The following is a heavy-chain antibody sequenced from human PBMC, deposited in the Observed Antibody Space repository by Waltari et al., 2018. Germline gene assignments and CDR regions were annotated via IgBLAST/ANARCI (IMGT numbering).Heavy chain of an antibody. V-gene: IGHV1-69*04. CDR2: IIPSLVIA. CDR3: ARNRDGYHGRAFDI. J-gene: IGHJ3*02. CDR1: GSTFSSDA. D-gene: IGHD5-12*01. Sequence: QVQLVQSGAEVKKAGSSVKVSCKASGSTFSSDAISWVRQAPGPGRERMGGIIPSLVIANYAQKCQDRVTITANKATSTAYMERSSLRSEDTAVYYCARNRDGYHGRAFDIWGQGTMVTVSS.